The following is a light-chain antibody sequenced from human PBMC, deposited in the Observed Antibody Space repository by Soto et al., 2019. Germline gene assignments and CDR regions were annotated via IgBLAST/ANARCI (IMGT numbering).Light chain of an antibody. CDR3: QQRSNWPRT. CDR2: DVS. CDR1: RGVLYSSNNKNY. J-gene: IGKJ1*01. V-gene: IGKV4-1*01. Sequence: IVMTQSPDSLAVSLCERSTINFKSSRGVLYSSNNKNYLAWYQQKPGQAPRLLIYDVSNRATGIPARFSGSGSGTDFTLTISSLEPEDFAVYYCQQRSNWPRTFGQGTKVDIK.